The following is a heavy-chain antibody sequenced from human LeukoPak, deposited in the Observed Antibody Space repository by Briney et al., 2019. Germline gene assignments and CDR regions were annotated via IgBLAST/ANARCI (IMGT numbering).Heavy chain of an antibody. CDR1: GGSISSYY. V-gene: IGHV4-59*01. CDR3: ARGGGSGWYGYYYMDV. D-gene: IGHD6-19*01. CDR2: IYYSGST. J-gene: IGHJ6*03. Sequence: PSETLSLTCTVSGGSISSYYWSWIRQPPGKGLEWIGYIYYSGSTNYNPSLKSRVTISVDTSKNQFSLKLSSVTAADTAVYYCARGGGSGWYGYYYMDVWGKGTTVTVSS.